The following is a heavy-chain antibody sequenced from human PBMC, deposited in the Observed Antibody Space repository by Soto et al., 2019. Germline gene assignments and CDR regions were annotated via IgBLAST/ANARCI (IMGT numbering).Heavy chain of an antibody. CDR2: INRDGSRT. J-gene: IGHJ5*02. CDR3: ARVLTGSWNWFDP. D-gene: IGHD6-13*01. Sequence: EVQLVESGGGLVQPGESLRLSCAASGFTFSSYWMHWVRQAPGKGLVWVSRINRDGSRTNYADSVKGRFTVSRDNAKNTQYLQMNSLSAEDTAVYYCARVLTGSWNWFDPWGQGTLVTVSS. CDR1: GFTFSSYW. V-gene: IGHV3-74*01.